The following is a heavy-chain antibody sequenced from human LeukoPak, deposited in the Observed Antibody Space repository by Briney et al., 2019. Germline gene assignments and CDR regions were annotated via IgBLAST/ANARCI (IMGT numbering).Heavy chain of an antibody. V-gene: IGHV3-30*03. D-gene: IGHD4-23*01. CDR3: ADLLRWEPY. CDR2: ISYDGSNK. Sequence: GRSLRLSCAASGFTLSSYDMHWVRQAPGKGLEWVAVISYDGSNKYYADSVKGRFTISRDNSKNTLYLQMNSLRPEDTAVYYCADLLRWEPYWGQGTLVTVSS. J-gene: IGHJ4*02. CDR1: GFTLSSYD.